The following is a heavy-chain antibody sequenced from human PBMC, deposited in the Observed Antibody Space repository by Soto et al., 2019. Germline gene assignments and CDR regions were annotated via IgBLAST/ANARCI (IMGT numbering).Heavy chain of an antibody. CDR3: ARDNYDIVTGYSFPDY. J-gene: IGHJ4*02. CDR2: IYYSGST. V-gene: IGHV4-31*03. CDR1: GGSISSGGYY. D-gene: IGHD3-9*01. Sequence: QVQLQESGPGLVKPSQTLSLTCTVSGGSISSGGYYWSWIRQHPGKGLEWIGYIYYSGSTYYNPSLKSRVTISXXPXKXXCSLKLSSVTAADTAVSYCARDNYDIVTGYSFPDYWGQGTLVTVSS.